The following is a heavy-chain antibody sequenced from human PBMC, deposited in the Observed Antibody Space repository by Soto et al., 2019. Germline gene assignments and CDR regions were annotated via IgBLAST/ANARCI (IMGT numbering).Heavy chain of an antibody. V-gene: IGHV3-30*18. CDR1: GFTFSNYG. CDR2: ISYDGSNK. Sequence: QVQLVDSGGGVVQPGGSPRLSCAASGFTFSNYGMHWVRQAPGKGLEWVAVISYDGSNKYYADSVKGRFTISRDNSKNTLYLQMNSLRAEDTAVYYCAKDRWRGHAIGYWGQGTLVIVSS. D-gene: IGHD3-3*01. J-gene: IGHJ4*02. CDR3: AKDRWRGHAIGY.